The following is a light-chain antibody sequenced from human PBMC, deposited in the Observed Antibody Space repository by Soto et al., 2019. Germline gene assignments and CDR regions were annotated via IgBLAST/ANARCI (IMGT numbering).Light chain of an antibody. CDR3: QQYDNLPLT. CDR2: DAS. CDR1: QDISNY. V-gene: IGKV1-33*01. J-gene: IGKJ4*01. Sequence: DIQMTQSPSSLSASVGDRVTITCQASQDISNYLNWYQQKPGKAPKLLIYDASKMETGVPSRFSGSGSGTEFTCTISRLQPEDIATYYCQQYDNLPLTFGGGTKVEIK.